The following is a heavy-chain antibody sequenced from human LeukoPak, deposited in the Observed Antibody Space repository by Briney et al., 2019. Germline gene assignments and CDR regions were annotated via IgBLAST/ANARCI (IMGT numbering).Heavy chain of an antibody. CDR1: GFTFSTSC. Sequence: GGSLRLSCVGSGFTFSTSCRNWVRQAPGKGLEWVANIKADGSEKYYVDSVNGRFTISRDNAKNSLYLQMDSLRVEDTAIYYCRIAHYDGYAWDEGTLVTVSS. CDR3: RIAHYDGYA. J-gene: IGHJ5*02. CDR2: IKADGSEK. V-gene: IGHV3-7*01. D-gene: IGHD5-24*01.